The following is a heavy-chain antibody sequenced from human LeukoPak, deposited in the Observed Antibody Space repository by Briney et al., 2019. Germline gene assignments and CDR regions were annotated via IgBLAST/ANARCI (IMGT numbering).Heavy chain of an antibody. Sequence: HPGGSLRLSCAASGLTFSSYEMNWVRQAPGKGLEWVSYISSSGSTIYYADSVKGRFTISRDNAKNSLYLQMNSLRAEDTAVYYCARDEDGSGWYDYWGQGTLVTVSS. V-gene: IGHV3-48*03. J-gene: IGHJ4*02. CDR2: ISSSGSTI. D-gene: IGHD6-19*01. CDR1: GLTFSSYE. CDR3: ARDEDGSGWYDY.